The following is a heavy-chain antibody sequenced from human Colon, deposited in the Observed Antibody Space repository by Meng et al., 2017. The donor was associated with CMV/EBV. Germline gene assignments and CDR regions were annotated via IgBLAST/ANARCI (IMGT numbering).Heavy chain of an antibody. CDR2: IYRGDNT. J-gene: IGHJ4*02. D-gene: IGHD3-10*01. V-gene: IGHV3-66*01. Sequence: EVLLVESGGGLVQPGWSLRLSCAASGFNVRDKYMSWVRQAPGKGLEWVCIIYRGDNTYYIDSVKDRFTVSRDNSKNTMYLQMNSLRVEDTAVYYCTGDSVSNPNLDYWGQGTLVTVSS. CDR3: TGDSVSNPNLDY. CDR1: GFNVRDKY.